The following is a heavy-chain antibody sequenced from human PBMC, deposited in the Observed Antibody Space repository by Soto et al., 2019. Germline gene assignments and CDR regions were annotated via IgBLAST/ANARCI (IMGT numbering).Heavy chain of an antibody. Sequence: AASGFTFSSYAMSWVRQAPGKGLEWVSAISGSGGSTYYADSVKGRFTISRDNSKNMVYLQMNSLRVEDTAVYYCAKGGISSGWYYFFDYWGQGALVTVSS. D-gene: IGHD6-19*01. CDR1: GFTFSSYA. CDR3: AKGGISSGWYYFFDY. J-gene: IGHJ4*02. CDR2: ISGSGGST. V-gene: IGHV3-23*01.